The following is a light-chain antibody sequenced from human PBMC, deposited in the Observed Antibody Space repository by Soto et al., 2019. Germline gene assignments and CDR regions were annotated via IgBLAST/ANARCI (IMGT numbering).Light chain of an antibody. J-gene: IGKJ1*01. CDR3: QQCNNYLWT. CDR2: KTS. V-gene: IGKV1-5*03. Sequence: DIQMTQSPSTLSASVGDRVTITCRASQTISDWLAWYQQKPGKAPKLLLYKTSSLESGVPSRFSGSGSAIEFTLTNSGLQHEDFATYHCQQCNNYLWTYGQGAKVEIK. CDR1: QTISDW.